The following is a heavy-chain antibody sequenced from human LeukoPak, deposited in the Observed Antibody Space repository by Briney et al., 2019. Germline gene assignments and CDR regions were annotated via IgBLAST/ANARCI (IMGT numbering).Heavy chain of an antibody. V-gene: IGHV1-18*01. Sequence: ASVKVSCKASGYTFTIYGISWVRQAPGQGLEWMGWISAYNGNTNYAQKLQGRVTMTTDTSTSTAYMELRSLRSDDTAVYYCARETYYDILTGSEAFDIWGQGTMVTVSS. J-gene: IGHJ3*02. CDR3: ARETYYDILTGSEAFDI. CDR2: ISAYNGNT. D-gene: IGHD3-9*01. CDR1: GYTFTIYG.